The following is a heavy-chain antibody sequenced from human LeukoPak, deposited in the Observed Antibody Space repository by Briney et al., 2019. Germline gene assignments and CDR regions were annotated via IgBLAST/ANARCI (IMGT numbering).Heavy chain of an antibody. D-gene: IGHD2-15*01. CDR1: GFNFFDYA. Sequence: GGSLRLSCTTSGFNFFDYAMTWVRQAPGKGLESVGFIRSETYGGTAEYAASVKDRFTISRHDSKSIAYLQMNSLKTEDTAVYYCTRAVYCSGGACSFDPWGQGTLVTVSS. CDR3: TRAVYCSGGACSFDP. V-gene: IGHV3-49*04. J-gene: IGHJ5*02. CDR2: IRSETYGGTA.